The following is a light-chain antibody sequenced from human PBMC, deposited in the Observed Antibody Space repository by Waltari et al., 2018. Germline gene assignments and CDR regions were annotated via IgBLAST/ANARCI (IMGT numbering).Light chain of an antibody. V-gene: IGKV3-20*01. CDR1: QSVSRS. CDR2: GAS. Sequence: TVLTPSPGTLSLSPGESATLPCRASQSVSRSLAWYQQKPGQAPKLLTYGASTRATGIPDRFTGSGSGTDFSLTISSLEPEDFAIYFCQHYVRLPATFGQGTKVEIK. J-gene: IGKJ1*01. CDR3: QHYVRLPAT.